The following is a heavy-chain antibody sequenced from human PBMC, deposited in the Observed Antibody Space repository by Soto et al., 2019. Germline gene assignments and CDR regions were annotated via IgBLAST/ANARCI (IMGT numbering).Heavy chain of an antibody. Sequence: QVQLVQSGAEVKKPGASVKVSCKASGYTFTSYVISWVRQAPGQGLEWMGWISAYNGNTNYAQKLQGRVTMTTDTSTSAAYMDLRSLRSADTAVYYCARDSMVRGFITSETYYYYYYGMDVWGQGTTVTVSS. V-gene: IGHV1-18*01. D-gene: IGHD3-10*01. CDR3: ARDSMVRGFITSETYYYYYYGMDV. CDR1: GYTFTSYV. CDR2: ISAYNGNT. J-gene: IGHJ6*02.